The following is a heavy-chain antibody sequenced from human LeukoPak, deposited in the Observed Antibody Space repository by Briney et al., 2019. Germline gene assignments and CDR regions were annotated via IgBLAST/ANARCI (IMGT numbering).Heavy chain of an antibody. V-gene: IGHV3-74*01. J-gene: IGHJ4*02. Sequence: GGSLRLSCAASGNYWMHWVRQAPGKGLVWVSHINSDGSWTSYADSVKGRFTISKDNAKNTVYLQMNSLRAEDTAVYYCAKDLSSSGWYLGFDYWGQGTLVTVSS. CDR2: INSDGSWT. CDR1: GNYW. CDR3: AKDLSSSGWYLGFDY. D-gene: IGHD6-19*01.